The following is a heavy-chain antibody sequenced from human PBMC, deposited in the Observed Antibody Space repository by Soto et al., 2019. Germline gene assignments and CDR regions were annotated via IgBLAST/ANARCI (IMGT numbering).Heavy chain of an antibody. CDR1: GASISNTGFY. J-gene: IGHJ3*01. D-gene: IGHD1-1*01. CDR3: ARTTVSRSLDV. V-gene: IGHV4-61*08. Sequence: QVQVQESGPGLVKPSETLSLTATVSGASISNTGFYWSWIRQPPGKGLEWIGYIYSSGSTTYNSSLKRRFTISLDTSRHRVSLNLTSVTAAYTAIYYCARTTVSRSLDVCGHGTMVSVSS. CDR2: IYSSGST.